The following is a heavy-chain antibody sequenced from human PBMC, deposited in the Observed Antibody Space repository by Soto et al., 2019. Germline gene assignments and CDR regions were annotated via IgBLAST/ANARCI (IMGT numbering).Heavy chain of an antibody. J-gene: IGHJ6*03. CDR2: ISYDGSNK. V-gene: IGHV3-30*03. Sequence: GSLRLSCAASGFTFSSYGMHWVRQAPGKGLEWVAVISYDGSNKYYADSVKGRFTISRDNSKNTLYLQMNSLRAEDTAVYYCATTEYYDILTGYSPKKYYYYYYMDVWGKGTTVTVSS. CDR3: ATTEYYDILTGYSPKKYYYYYYMDV. D-gene: IGHD3-9*01. CDR1: GFTFSSYG.